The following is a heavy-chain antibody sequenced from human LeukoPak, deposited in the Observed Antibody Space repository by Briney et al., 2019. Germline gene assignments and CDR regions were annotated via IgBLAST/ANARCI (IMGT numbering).Heavy chain of an antibody. V-gene: IGHV4-39*01. D-gene: IGHD1-14*01. J-gene: IGHJ5*02. CDR2: IYYSGST. Sequence: PSETLSLTCTVSGGSISSSSYYWGWIRQPPGKGLEWIGSIYYSGSTYYNPSLKSRVTISVDTSKNQFSLKLSSVTAADTAVYYCARGAEPEGFDPWGQGTLVTVSS. CDR3: ARGAEPEGFDP. CDR1: GGSISSSSYY.